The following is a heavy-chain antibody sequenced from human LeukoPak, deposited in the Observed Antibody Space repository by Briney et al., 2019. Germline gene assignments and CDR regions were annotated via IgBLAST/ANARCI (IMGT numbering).Heavy chain of an antibody. D-gene: IGHD6-19*01. V-gene: IGHV4-38-2*02. CDR2: IYHSGST. CDR3: ARAQPRIAVAV. J-gene: IGHJ4*02. Sequence: SETLSLTCTVSGYSISSGYYWGWIRQPPGKWLEWIGSIYHSGSTYYNPSLKSRVTISVDTSKNQFSLKLSSVTAADTAVYYCARAQPRIAVAVWGQGTLVTVSS. CDR1: GYSISSGYY.